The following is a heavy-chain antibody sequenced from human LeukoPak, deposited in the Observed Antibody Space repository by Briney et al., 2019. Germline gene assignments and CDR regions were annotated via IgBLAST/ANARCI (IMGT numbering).Heavy chain of an antibody. D-gene: IGHD2-21*02. J-gene: IGHJ6*02. CDR3: ANSQGAYCGGDCYLRYGMDV. Sequence: SVKVSCKASGYTFTSYGISWVRQAPGQGLEWMGRIIPILGIANYAQKFQGRVTITADKSTSTAYMELSSLRSEDTAVYYCANSQGAYCGGDCYLRYGMDVWGQGTTVTVSS. CDR1: GYTFTSYG. V-gene: IGHV1-69*04. CDR2: IIPILGIA.